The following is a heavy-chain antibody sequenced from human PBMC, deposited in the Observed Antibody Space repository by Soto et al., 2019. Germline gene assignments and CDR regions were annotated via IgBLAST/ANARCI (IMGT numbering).Heavy chain of an antibody. Sequence: KSSETLSLTCTVSGGSISSYYWSWIRQPPGKGLEWIGYIYYSGSTNYNPSLKSRVTISVDTSKNQFSLKLSSVTAADTAVYYCAKGGSGYSYGRGAFDIWGQGTMVTVSS. CDR3: AKGGSGYSYGRGAFDI. D-gene: IGHD5-18*01. J-gene: IGHJ3*02. CDR2: IYYSGST. V-gene: IGHV4-59*01. CDR1: GGSISSYY.